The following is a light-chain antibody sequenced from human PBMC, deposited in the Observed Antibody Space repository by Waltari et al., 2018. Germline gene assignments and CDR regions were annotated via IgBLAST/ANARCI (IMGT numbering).Light chain of an antibody. J-gene: IGLJ2*01. CDR2: RDS. CDR1: NIGSKN. Sequence: SYELTQPLSVSVALGQTARMTCGGNNIGSKNVHWYQPKPGQAPGLVIYRDSDRPSGIPGRFSGSNSGNTAALTISRAQAGDEADYYCQVWDSTTVIFGGGTKLTVL. CDR3: QVWDSTTVI. V-gene: IGLV3-9*01.